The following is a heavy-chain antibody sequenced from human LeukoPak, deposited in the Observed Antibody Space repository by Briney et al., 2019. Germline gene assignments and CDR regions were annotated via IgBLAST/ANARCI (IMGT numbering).Heavy chain of an antibody. CDR1: GGSISSRNYY. J-gene: IGHJ5*02. V-gene: IGHV4-39*01. CDR3: AAGVVVTASRGDWFDP. CDR2: IYYTGSA. D-gene: IGHD2-21*02. Sequence: SETLSLTCTVSGGSISSRNYYWGWIRQPPGKGLEWIGNIYYTGSAYYNPSLKSRVTISVDTSKNQFSLKLSSVTAADTAVYYCAAGVVVTASRGDWFDPWGQGTLVTVSS.